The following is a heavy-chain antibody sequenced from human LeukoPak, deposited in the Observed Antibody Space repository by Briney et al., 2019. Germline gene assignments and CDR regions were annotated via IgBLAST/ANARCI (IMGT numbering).Heavy chain of an antibody. CDR1: GFTFSNYA. V-gene: IGHV3-23*01. Sequence: GGSLRLSCAASGFTFSNYAMSWVRQAPGKGLEWVSVISGSSDTYYADSVKGRFTISRDNSKNTLYLQMNSLRAEDTAVFYCAKERGGSYHPFDLWGQGTLVTVSS. D-gene: IGHD1-26*01. CDR2: ISGSSDT. CDR3: AKERGGSYHPFDL. J-gene: IGHJ4*02.